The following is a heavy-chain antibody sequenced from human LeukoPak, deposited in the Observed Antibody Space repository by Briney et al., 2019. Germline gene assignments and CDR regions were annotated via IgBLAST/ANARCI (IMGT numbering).Heavy chain of an antibody. CDR1: GFTFSGSA. J-gene: IGHJ4*02. D-gene: IGHD2-15*01. CDR2: IRSKANSYAT. CDR3: TSYDSGGSCDY. V-gene: IGHV3-73*01. Sequence: GGPLRLSCAASGFTFSGSAMHWVRQASGKGLEWVGRIRSKANSYATAYAASVKGRFTISRDDSKNTAYLQMNSLKTEDTAVYYCTSYDSGGSCDYWGQGTLVTVSS.